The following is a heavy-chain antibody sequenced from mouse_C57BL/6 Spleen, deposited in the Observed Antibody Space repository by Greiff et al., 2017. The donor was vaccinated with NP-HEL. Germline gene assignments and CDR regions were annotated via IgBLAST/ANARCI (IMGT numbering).Heavy chain of an antibody. D-gene: IGHD2-4*01. CDR2: FYPGSGSI. V-gene: IGHV1-62-2*01. CDR1: GYTFTEYT. CDR3: ARHEGGLRRSLYAMYY. Sequence: QVQLKQSGAELVKPGASVKLSCKASGYTFTEYTIHWVKQRSGQGLEWIGWFYPGSGSIKYNEKFKDKATLTADKSSSTVYMERSRLTSEDSAVYFCARHEGGLRRSLYAMYYWGQGTSVTVSS. J-gene: IGHJ4*01.